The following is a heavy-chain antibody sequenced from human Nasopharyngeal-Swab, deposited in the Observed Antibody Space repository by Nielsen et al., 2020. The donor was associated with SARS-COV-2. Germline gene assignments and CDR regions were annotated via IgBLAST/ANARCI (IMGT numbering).Heavy chain of an antibody. J-gene: IGHJ6*02. CDR3: ARGAEYYYGSGYYYGMDV. Sequence: SETLSLTGTVSGGSISSYYWSWIRQPPGKGLEWIGYIYYSGSTNYNPSLKSRVTISVDTSKNQFSLKLSSVTAADTAVYYCARGAEYYYGSGYYYGMDVWGQGTTVTVSS. CDR2: IYYSGST. V-gene: IGHV4-59*13. CDR1: GGSISSYY. D-gene: IGHD3-10*01.